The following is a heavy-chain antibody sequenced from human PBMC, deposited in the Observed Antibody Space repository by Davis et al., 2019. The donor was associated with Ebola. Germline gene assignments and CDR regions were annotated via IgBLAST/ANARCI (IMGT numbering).Heavy chain of an antibody. CDR1: GFTFSSYE. V-gene: IGHV3-48*03. J-gene: IGHJ4*02. CDR2: ISSSGSTI. CDR3: ATWELSSSWHYFDY. D-gene: IGHD6-13*01. Sequence: SLKISCAASGFTFSSYEMNWVRQAPGKGLEWVSYISSSGSTIYYADSVKGRFTISRDNAKNSLYLQMNSLRDEDTAVYYCATWELSSSWHYFDYWGQGTLVTVSS.